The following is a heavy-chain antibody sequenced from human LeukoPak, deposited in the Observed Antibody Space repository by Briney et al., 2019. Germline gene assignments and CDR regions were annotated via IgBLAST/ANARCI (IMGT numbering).Heavy chain of an antibody. Sequence: ASETLSLTCTVSGDSIRTTRYWGWIRQPPGKGLEWIGAVYFSGSTYYHPSLKSRVIISVDTSKNQFSLKLTSVTAADTAAYYCATQGYNNQTMDVWGQGTTVTVSS. D-gene: IGHD5-24*01. CDR1: GDSIRTTRY. CDR2: VYFSGST. CDR3: ATQGYNNQTMDV. V-gene: IGHV4-39*01. J-gene: IGHJ6*02.